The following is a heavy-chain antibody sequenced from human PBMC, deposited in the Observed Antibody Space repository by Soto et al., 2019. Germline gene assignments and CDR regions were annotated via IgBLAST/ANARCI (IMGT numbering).Heavy chain of an antibody. D-gene: IGHD4-4*01. Sequence: GGSLRLSCAASGFTFSDYDMYWVRQAPGKGLEWLSYISNGSGTIYYADSVKGRFTISRDNGKNSLYLQMNSLRDEDSAEYYCARPEKTTAYKSYAMDVWGQGTTVTVSS. V-gene: IGHV3-48*02. CDR1: GFTFSDYD. J-gene: IGHJ6*02. CDR3: ARPEKTTAYKSYAMDV. CDR2: ISNGSGTI.